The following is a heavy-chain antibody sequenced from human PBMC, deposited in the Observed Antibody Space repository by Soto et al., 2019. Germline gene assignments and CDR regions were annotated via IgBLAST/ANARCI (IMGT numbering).Heavy chain of an antibody. CDR3: ARKSAGNDAFDI. CDR2: IWYDGSNK. CDR1: GFTFSSYG. J-gene: IGHJ3*02. D-gene: IGHD6-13*01. Sequence: QVQLVESGGGVVQPGRSLRLSCAASGFTFSSYGMHWVRQAPGKGLEWVAVIWYDGSNKYYADSVKGRFTISRDNSKNALYLQMHSVRAEDTAVYYCARKSAGNDAFDIWGQGTMVTVSS. V-gene: IGHV3-33*01.